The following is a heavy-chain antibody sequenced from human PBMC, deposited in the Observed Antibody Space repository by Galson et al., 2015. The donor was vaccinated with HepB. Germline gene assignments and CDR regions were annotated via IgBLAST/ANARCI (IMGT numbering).Heavy chain of an antibody. J-gene: IGHJ1*01. V-gene: IGHV5-10-1*01. Sequence: QSGAEVKKPGESLRISCKGSGYSFTSYWISWVRQMPGKGLEWMGRIDPSDSYTNYSPSFQGHVTISADKSISTAYLQWSSLKASDTAMYYCARRPNYYDSSGYYLAVAEYFQHWGQGTLVTVSS. CDR1: GYSFTSYW. CDR3: ARRPNYYDSSGYYLAVAEYFQH. D-gene: IGHD3-22*01. CDR2: IDPSDSYT.